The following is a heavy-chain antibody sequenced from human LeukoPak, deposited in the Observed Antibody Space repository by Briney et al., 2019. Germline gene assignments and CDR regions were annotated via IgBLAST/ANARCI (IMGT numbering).Heavy chain of an antibody. J-gene: IGHJ4*02. V-gene: IGHV3-15*01. CDR1: GFTFSNAW. CDR2: IKSKTDGGTT. CDR3: TTENGSGISGHFDY. Sequence: GGSLRLSCAASGFTFSNAWMSWVRQAPGKGLEWVGRIKSKTDGGTTDYAAPVKGRFTISRDDSKNTLYLQMNSLKTEDTAVYYCTTENGSGISGHFDYWGQGTLVTVSS. D-gene: IGHD3-10*01.